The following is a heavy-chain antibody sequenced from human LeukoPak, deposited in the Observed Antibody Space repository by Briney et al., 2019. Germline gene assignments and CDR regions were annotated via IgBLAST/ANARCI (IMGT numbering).Heavy chain of an antibody. J-gene: IGHJ6*02. Sequence: PGGSLRLSCAASGFAFNTYWIHWVRQAPGKGLEWVAVISYDGSNKYYADSVKGRFTISRDNSKNTLYLQMNSLRAEDTAVYYCARVWDGDPRGYYYGMDVWGQGTTVTVSS. CDR1: GFAFNTYW. CDR2: ISYDGSNK. D-gene: IGHD4-17*01. CDR3: ARVWDGDPRGYYYGMDV. V-gene: IGHV3-30*03.